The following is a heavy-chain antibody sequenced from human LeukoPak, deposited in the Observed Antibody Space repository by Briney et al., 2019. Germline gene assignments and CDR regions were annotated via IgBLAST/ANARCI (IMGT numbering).Heavy chain of an antibody. V-gene: IGHV3-48*02. CDR3: ARGLRGPPFIDY. CDR2: ISSSSSII. Sequence: GGSLRLSCAASGFTFSSYSMNWVRQAPGKGLEWVSYISSSSSIISYADSVRGRFTISRDNANKNSLYLQMNSQSDEDTAVYYCARGLRGPPFIDYWGQGTLVTVSS. CDR1: GFTFSSYS. J-gene: IGHJ4*02. D-gene: IGHD3-10*01.